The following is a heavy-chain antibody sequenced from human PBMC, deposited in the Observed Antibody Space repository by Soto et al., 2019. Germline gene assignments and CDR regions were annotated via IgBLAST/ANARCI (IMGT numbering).Heavy chain of an antibody. V-gene: IGHV4-39*01. CDR1: GGSISSSSYY. D-gene: IGHD6-13*01. Sequence: TCTVSGGSISSSSYYWGWIRQPPGKGLEWIGTLYSGNIYSNPSLKSRVTISVDRSDNQFSLRLSSVAAADTAIYYCATTRGIAVGGSFDYWGQGTLVTVSS. CDR2: LYSGNI. CDR3: ATTRGIAVGGSFDY. J-gene: IGHJ4*02.